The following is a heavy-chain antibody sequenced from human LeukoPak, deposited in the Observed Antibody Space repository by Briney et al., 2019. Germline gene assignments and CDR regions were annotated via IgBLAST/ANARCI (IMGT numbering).Heavy chain of an antibody. J-gene: IGHJ1*01. D-gene: IGHD6-13*01. CDR3: ARDRSSSWSYFQH. CDR2: IYSGGAT. Sequence: GGSLRLSCVASGITVSSNYMSWVRQAPGKGLEGVSIIYSGGATFYADSVKGRFIISRENSKNTLWLQMNSLRAEDTAVYYCARDRSSSWSYFQHWGQGTLVTVSS. CDR1: GITVSSNY. V-gene: IGHV3-66*01.